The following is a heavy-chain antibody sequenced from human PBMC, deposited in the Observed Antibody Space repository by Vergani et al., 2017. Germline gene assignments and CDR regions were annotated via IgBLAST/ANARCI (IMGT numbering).Heavy chain of an antibody. J-gene: IGHJ4*02. V-gene: IGHV2-70*04. D-gene: IGHD7-27*01. CDR3: ARSSNWGSTGFDY. CDR2: IDWDDDK. Sequence: QVNLKESGPALVKPTQTLTLTCTFSGYSLSTSGMRVSWIRQPPGKALEWLARIDWDDDKFYSTSMKTRLTISKDTSKNQVVLTMTNMDPVDTATYYCARSSNWGSTGFDYWGQRTLVTVSS. CDR1: GYSLSTSGMR.